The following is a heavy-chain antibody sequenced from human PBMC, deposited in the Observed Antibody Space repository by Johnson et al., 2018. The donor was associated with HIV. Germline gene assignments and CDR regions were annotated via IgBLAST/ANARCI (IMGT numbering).Heavy chain of an antibody. CDR2: IRYDGSNK. J-gene: IGHJ3*02. CDR3: ARDLIGGSAFDI. Sequence: QVQLVESGGGVVQPGGSLRLSCAASGFTFSSYGMHWVRQAPGKGLEWVAFIRYDGSNKYYADSVKGRFTISRDNSKNTLYLQMNRLRAEDTAVYYCARDLIGGSAFDIWGQGTMVTVSS. V-gene: IGHV3-30*02. CDR1: GFTFSSYG. D-gene: IGHD1-26*01.